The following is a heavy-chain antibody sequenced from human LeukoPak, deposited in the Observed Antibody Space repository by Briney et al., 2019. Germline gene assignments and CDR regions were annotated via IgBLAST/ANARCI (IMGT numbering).Heavy chain of an antibody. J-gene: IGHJ5*02. Sequence: ASVKVSCKASGYTFTGYYMHWVRQAPGQGFEWMGWINPHSGGTNYAQKFQGRVTMTRDTSISTAYMELSRLRSDDTAVYYCAREREYIVVVPAAIEGWFDPWGQGTLVTVSS. CDR3: AREREYIVVVPAAIEGWFDP. CDR1: GYTFTGYY. V-gene: IGHV1-2*02. D-gene: IGHD2-2*01. CDR2: INPHSGGT.